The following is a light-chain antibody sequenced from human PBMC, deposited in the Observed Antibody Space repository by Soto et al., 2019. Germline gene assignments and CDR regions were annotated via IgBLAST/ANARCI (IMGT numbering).Light chain of an antibody. CDR1: SSDVGGYNY. CDR3: SSYTSRRTLVV. CDR2: EVS. V-gene: IGLV2-14*01. J-gene: IGLJ2*01. Sequence: QSVLTQPASVSGSPGQSITISCTGTSSDVGGYNYVSWYQQHPGKAPKLMIYEVSNRPSGVSNRFSGSKSGNTASLTISGLQAEDEADYYCSSYTSRRTLVVFGGGTQLTVL.